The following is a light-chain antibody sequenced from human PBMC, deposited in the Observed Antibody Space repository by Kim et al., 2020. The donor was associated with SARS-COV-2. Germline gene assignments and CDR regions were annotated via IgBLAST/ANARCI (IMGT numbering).Light chain of an antibody. CDR3: QQYGSSPLT. CDR2: GAS. Sequence: EIVLTQSPGTLSLSPGERATLSCRASQSVSSSYLAWYQQKPGQAPRLLIYGASSRATGIPDRFSGSGSGTDFTRTISRLEPEDFAVYYCQQYGSSPLTFGGETKLEI. CDR1: QSVSSSY. V-gene: IGKV3-20*01. J-gene: IGKJ4*01.